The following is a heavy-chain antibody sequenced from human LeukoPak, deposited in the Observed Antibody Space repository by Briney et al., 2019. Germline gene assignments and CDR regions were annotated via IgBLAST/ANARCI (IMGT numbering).Heavy chain of an antibody. CDR2: IYSGGST. CDR3: TTDGVGVEGATYDN. V-gene: IGHV3-53*01. CDR1: GFSVSSNY. D-gene: IGHD1-26*01. J-gene: IGHJ4*02. Sequence: GGSLRLSGAASGFSVSSNYMTWARQPPGRGLRWASVIYSGGSTYYADAVKGRFTVSRDNSQNTLFLQMNSLKTEDTAVYYCTTDGVGVEGATYDNWGQGTLVSVSS.